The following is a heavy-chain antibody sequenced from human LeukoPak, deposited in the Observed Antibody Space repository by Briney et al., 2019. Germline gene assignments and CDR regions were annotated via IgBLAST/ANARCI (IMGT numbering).Heavy chain of an antibody. V-gene: IGHV3-48*03. CDR3: GGSRQYVGAFDI. D-gene: IGHD3-16*01. CDR1: GFTFSSYE. CDR2: ISSSSSTI. J-gene: IGHJ3*02. Sequence: SLTLSCAASGFTFSSYELYSARHHPRKGLEWISYISSSSSTIKYADSVGGRFNISRADARESLFLQMNSLRAEDTAIYYCGGSRQYVGAFDIWGQGTLVTVSS.